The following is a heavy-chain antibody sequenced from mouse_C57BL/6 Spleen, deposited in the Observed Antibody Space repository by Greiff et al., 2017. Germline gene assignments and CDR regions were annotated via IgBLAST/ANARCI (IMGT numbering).Heavy chain of an antibody. V-gene: IGHV1-55*01. D-gene: IGHD1-1*01. CDR2: IYPGSGST. CDR1: GYTFTSYW. J-gene: IGHJ4*01. CDR3: ARGGTCTTVVHAMDY. Sequence: QVQLQQPGAELVKPGASVKMSCKASGYTFTSYWITWVKQRPGQGLEWIGDIYPGSGSTNYNEKFKSKATLTVDTSSSTAYMQLSSLTSEDSAVXYCARGGTCTTVVHAMDYWGQGTSVTVSS.